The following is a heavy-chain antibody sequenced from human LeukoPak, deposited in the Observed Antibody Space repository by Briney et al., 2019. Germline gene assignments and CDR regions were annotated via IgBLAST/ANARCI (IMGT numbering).Heavy chain of an antibody. J-gene: IGHJ4*02. D-gene: IGHD3-16*02. V-gene: IGHV3-23*01. CDR2: ISDSGGYT. CDR3: AKGGSYRSQPYFDY. CDR1: GYTFTSYG. Sequence: SCKASGYTFTSYGISWVRQAPGQGLEWVSSISDSGGYTFYADSVKGRFTISRDNSKNTVYLQMNSLRAEDTAVYYCAKGGSYRSQPYFDYWGQGTLATVSS.